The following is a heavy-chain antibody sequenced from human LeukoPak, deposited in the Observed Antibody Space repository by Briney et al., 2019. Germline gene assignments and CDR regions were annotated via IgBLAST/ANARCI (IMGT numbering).Heavy chain of an antibody. V-gene: IGHV3-74*01. CDR2: INGDGSST. CDR3: SSAYYDPTGY. CDR1: GFTFSRDW. Sequence: GGSLRLSCAASGFTFSRDWMHWVRQAPGKGLVWVSRINGDGSSTSYAGSVKGRFTISRDNAKNTLYLQMNSLRAEDTAAYYCSSAYYDPTGYWGQGTLVTVSS. J-gene: IGHJ4*02. D-gene: IGHD3-22*01.